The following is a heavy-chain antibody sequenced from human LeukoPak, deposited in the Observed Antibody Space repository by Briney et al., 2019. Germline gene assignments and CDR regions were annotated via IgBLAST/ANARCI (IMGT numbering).Heavy chain of an antibody. V-gene: IGHV4-59*01. CDR2: VYSSGST. CDR3: ARGPTRYYFDY. Sequence: SETLSLTCTVSGGSISNYYWSWIRQPPGRGLEWVGYVYSSGSTNYNPSLKSRVTISVDTSKNQLSLKLSSVTAADTAVYYCARGPTRYYFDYWGQGTLVTVSS. J-gene: IGHJ4*02. CDR1: GGSISNYY.